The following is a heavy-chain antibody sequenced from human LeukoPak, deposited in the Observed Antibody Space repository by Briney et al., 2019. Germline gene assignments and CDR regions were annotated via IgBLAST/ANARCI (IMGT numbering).Heavy chain of an antibody. V-gene: IGHV4-4*07. J-gene: IGHJ4*02. CDR2: IYTSGST. CDR3: ARCDSSGFYAVY. CDR1: GASISSYY. D-gene: IGHD3-22*01. Sequence: PSETLSLTCTVSGASISSYYRTWIRQPAGKGLEWIGRIYTSGSTNYNPSLESRVTMSVDTSKNQFSLRLSSVTAADTAVYYCARCDSSGFYAVYWGQGTLVTVSS.